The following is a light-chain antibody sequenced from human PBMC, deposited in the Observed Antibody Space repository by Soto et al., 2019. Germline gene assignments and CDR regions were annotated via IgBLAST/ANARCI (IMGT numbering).Light chain of an antibody. Sequence: QSVLTQPPSASSTPGQTVTISCSGSTSNIGTFYVYWYQHLPGTAPKLLIYRNNQRPSGVPDRFSGSKSGTSASLAISGLRSEDEADYYCAAWDDSLSGPWVFGGGTKLTVL. V-gene: IGLV1-47*01. CDR2: RNN. CDR3: AAWDDSLSGPWV. CDR1: TSNIGTFY. J-gene: IGLJ3*02.